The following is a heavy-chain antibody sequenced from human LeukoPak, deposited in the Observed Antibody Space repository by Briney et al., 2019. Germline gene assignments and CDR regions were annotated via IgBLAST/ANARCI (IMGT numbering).Heavy chain of an antibody. D-gene: IGHD1-26*01. CDR1: GVTFSKYS. Sequence: PGGSLRLSCATSGVTFSKYSMQWVRQAPGKGLEWVSAISGSGGITSYADSVKGRFTISRDNSKNTLYLQMNSLRAEDTAVYYCAKGDTTWELPHDYWGQGTLVTVSS. CDR2: ISGSGGIT. CDR3: AKGDTTWELPHDY. J-gene: IGHJ4*02. V-gene: IGHV3-23*01.